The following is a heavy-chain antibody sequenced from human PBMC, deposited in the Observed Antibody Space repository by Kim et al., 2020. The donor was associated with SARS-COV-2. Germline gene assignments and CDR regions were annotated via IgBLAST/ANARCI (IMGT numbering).Heavy chain of an antibody. Sequence: GGSLRLSCAASGFTFSSYEMNWVRQAPGKGLEWVSYISSSGSTIYYADSVKGRFTISRDNAKNSLYLQMNSLRAEDTAVYYCASTYSYGYNYYFDYWGQGTLVTVSS. V-gene: IGHV3-48*03. CDR3: ASTYSYGYNYYFDY. J-gene: IGHJ4*02. CDR2: ISSSGSTI. D-gene: IGHD5-18*01. CDR1: GFTFSSYE.